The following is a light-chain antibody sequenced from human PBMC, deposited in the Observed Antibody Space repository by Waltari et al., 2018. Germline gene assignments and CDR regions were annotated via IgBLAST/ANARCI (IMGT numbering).Light chain of an antibody. CDR1: IHDIGSDNS. J-gene: IGLJ2*01. CDR2: DVD. CDR3: CSYAGKYTFV. Sequence: QSALTQPRSVSGSPGQSVTISCTGTIHDIGSDNSVPWYQHTPDNAPKLIIYDVDRRPSGVPYRFSASKSGITASLTISGLQSADEGDYYCCSYAGKYTFVFGGGTKLTV. V-gene: IGLV2-11*01.